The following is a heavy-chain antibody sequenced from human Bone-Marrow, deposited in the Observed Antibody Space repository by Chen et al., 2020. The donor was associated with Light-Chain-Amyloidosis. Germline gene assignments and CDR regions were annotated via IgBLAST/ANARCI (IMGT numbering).Heavy chain of an antibody. CDR2: IYPDDSDA. V-gene: IGHV5-51*01. CDR1: GYTFPNYW. D-gene: IGHD5-12*01. CDR3: ARRRDGYNFDY. J-gene: IGHJ4*02. Sequence: VKKPGESLKVSCKGSGYTFPNYWIGWVRQMPGKGLEWMGVIYPDDSDARYSPSFEGQVTISADKSITTAYLQWRSLKASDTAMYYCARRRDGYNFDYWGQGTLVTVSS.